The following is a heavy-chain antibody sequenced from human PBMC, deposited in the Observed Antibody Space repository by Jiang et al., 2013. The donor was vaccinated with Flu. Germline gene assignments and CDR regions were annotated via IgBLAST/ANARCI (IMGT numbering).Heavy chain of an antibody. J-gene: IGHJ4*02. CDR3: TRLPATARSVDY. Sequence: VQLLESGGGLVQPGGSLKLSCAASGFTFSGSAMHWVRQASGKGLEWVGRIRSKANSYATAYAASVKGRFTISRDDSKNTAYLQMNSLKTEDTAVYYCTRLPATARSVDYWGQGTLVTVSS. CDR2: IRSKANSYAT. D-gene: IGHD2-2*01. CDR1: GFTFSGSA. V-gene: IGHV3-73*01.